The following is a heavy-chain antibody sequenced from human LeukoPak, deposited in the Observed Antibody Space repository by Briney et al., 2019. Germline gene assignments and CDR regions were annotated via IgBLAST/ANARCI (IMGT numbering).Heavy chain of an antibody. CDR3: ARDRVSGSYYRDYYYYYGMDV. J-gene: IGHJ6*02. D-gene: IGHD1-26*01. CDR2: IYSGGST. CDR1: GFTVSSNY. Sequence: PGGSLRLSCAASGFTVSSNYMSWVRQAPGKGLEWVSVIYSGGSTYYADSVKGRFTISRDNSKNTLYLQMNSLRAEDTAVYYCARDRVSGSYYRDYYYYYGMDVWGQGTTVTASS. V-gene: IGHV3-53*01.